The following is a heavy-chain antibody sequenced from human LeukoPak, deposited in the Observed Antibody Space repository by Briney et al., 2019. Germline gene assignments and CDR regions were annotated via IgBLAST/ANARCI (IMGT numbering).Heavy chain of an antibody. V-gene: IGHV1-69*13. CDR3: ARDSEQWLVRGSRSHFDY. J-gene: IGHJ4*02. CDR2: IIPIFGTA. CDR1: GGTFSSYA. D-gene: IGHD6-19*01. Sequence: SVKVSCKASGGTFSSYAISWVRLAPGQGLEWMGGIIPIFGTANYAQKFQGRVTITADESTSTAYMELSSLRSEDTAVYYCARDSEQWLVRGSRSHFDYWGQGTLVTVSS.